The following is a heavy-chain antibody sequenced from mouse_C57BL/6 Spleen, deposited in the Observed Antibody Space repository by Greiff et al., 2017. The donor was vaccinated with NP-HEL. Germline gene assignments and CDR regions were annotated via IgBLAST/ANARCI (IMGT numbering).Heavy chain of an antibody. CDR1: GYTFTSYW. D-gene: IGHD1-1*01. Sequence: QVHVKQPGAELVKPGASVKLSCKASGYTFTSYWMHWVKQRPGQGLEWIGMIHPNSGSTNYNEKFKSKATLTVDKSSSTAYMQLSSLTSEDSAVYYCARGDYGSSYFDYWGQGTTLTVSS. CDR2: IHPNSGST. V-gene: IGHV1-64*01. J-gene: IGHJ2*01. CDR3: ARGDYGSSYFDY.